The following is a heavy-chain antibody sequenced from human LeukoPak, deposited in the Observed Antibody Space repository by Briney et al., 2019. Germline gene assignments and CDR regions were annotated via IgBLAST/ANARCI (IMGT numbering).Heavy chain of an antibody. D-gene: IGHD1-26*01. Sequence: GGSLRLSCAASGFTFSSYAMHWVRQAPGKGLEWVAVISYDGSNKYYADSVKGRFTISRDNYKNTLYLQMNSLRAEDTAVYYCARAREWELLLWGQGTLVTVSS. J-gene: IGHJ4*02. CDR1: GFTFSSYA. CDR2: ISYDGSNK. CDR3: ARAREWELLL. V-gene: IGHV3-30*01.